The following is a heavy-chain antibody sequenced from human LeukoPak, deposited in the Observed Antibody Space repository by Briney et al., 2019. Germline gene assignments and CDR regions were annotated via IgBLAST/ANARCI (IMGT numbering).Heavy chain of an antibody. Sequence: PSETLSLTCTVSGGSIISSAYSWGWIRQPPGKGLEYIGNIYYSGSAYYNPSLKSRVTLSVDTSNNQFSLRLTSVTAADTAVYYCARAPGIMSGNWRFDYWGQGTLVTVSS. V-gene: IGHV4-39*07. J-gene: IGHJ4*02. CDR3: ARAPGIMSGNWRFDY. CDR2: IYYSGSA. CDR1: GGSIISSAYS. D-gene: IGHD3-16*01.